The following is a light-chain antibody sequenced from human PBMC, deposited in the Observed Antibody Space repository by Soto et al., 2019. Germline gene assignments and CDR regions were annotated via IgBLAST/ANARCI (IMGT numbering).Light chain of an antibody. V-gene: IGLV2-8*01. CDR1: SSDVGGYNY. CDR2: EVT. J-gene: IGLJ1*01. CDR3: CSYVGSNNYV. Sequence: QSVLTQPPSAAGSPGQAVAISCTGNSSDVGGYNYVSWYQQYPGKAPKLIMYEVTKRPSGVPDRFSGSKSGNTASLTVSGLQAEDEADYYCCSYVGSNNYVFGTGTKVTVX.